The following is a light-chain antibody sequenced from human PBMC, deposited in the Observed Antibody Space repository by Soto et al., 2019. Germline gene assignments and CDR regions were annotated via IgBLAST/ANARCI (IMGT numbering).Light chain of an antibody. CDR1: SSDIGAYNF. J-gene: IGLJ3*02. CDR3: TARTTSASMM. CDR2: DVN. Sequence: QSALTQPASVSGSPGQSITISCTGTSSDIGAYNFVSWYQQHPGKAPKLMLYDVNIRPSGVSNRFSGSKSGNTASLTISGLQAEDEADYYCTARTTSASMMFGGGTKVTVL. V-gene: IGLV2-14*03.